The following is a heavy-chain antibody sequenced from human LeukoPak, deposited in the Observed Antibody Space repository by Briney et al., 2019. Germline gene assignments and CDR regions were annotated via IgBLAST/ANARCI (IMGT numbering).Heavy chain of an antibody. J-gene: IGHJ4*02. CDR3: ARGWLAIVVVPPDF. CDR2: INPDTGGT. D-gene: IGHD2-21*01. V-gene: IGHV1-2*02. CDR1: GYTFTACY. Sequence: GASVKVSCKASGYTFTACYIHWVRQAPGQGFEWMGWINPDTGGTNYAQKFQGRVTMTGDTSTSTVYMELSRLTSDDTAVYYCARGWLAIVVVPPDFWGQGTLVTVSS.